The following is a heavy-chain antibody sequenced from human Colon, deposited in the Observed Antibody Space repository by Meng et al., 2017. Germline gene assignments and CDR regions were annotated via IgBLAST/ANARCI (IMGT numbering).Heavy chain of an antibody. D-gene: IGHD3-10*01. CDR1: GYSFISYY. J-gene: IGHJ6*02. Sequence: ASVKVSCKASGYSFISYYIHWVRKAPGQGLEWMGWINPKDGVTNKAQNFQGRVTMTTDTSINTAYMELTGLTSDDTAVYYGARDRSVDASATYFNPPGYGMDVWGQGTTVTVSS. CDR2: INPKDGVT. CDR3: ARDRSVDASATYFNPPGYGMDV. V-gene: IGHV1-2*02.